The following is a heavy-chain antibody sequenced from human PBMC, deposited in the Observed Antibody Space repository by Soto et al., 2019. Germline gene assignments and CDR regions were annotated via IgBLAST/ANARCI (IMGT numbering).Heavy chain of an antibody. J-gene: IGHJ6*02. D-gene: IGHD3-10*01. CDR3: ARHGFGPLHGLVDV. Sequence: QVQLQESGPGLVKPSETLFLTCTVSGGSITTYYCSWFRQPPGKGLEWIGYINYDGYSAYNLSLKRRVTLSMDASKTQFSLMLESVTATDTAVYYCARHGFGPLHGLVDVWGPGTTVIVSS. CDR1: GGSITTYY. CDR2: INYDGYS. V-gene: IGHV4-59*08.